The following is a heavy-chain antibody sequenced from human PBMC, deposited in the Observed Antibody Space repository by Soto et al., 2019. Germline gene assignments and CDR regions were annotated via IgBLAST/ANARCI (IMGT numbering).Heavy chain of an antibody. CDR3: AKDAVYNDGLWLMDS. Sequence: QPGGSLRLSCAASGFTISTYAMTWVRQAPGKGLECVSGVVGSGGEIYYADSVKGRFTISKDNSKNTLYLQMNSLRDEDTAVYYCAKDAVYNDGLWLMDSWGQGTLVTVSS. J-gene: IGHJ5*02. CDR2: VVGSGGEI. CDR1: GFTISTYA. D-gene: IGHD2-21*01. V-gene: IGHV3-23*01.